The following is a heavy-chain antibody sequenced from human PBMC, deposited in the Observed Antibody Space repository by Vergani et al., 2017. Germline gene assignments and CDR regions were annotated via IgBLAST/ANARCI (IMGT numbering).Heavy chain of an antibody. D-gene: IGHD3-16*02. V-gene: IGHV4-34*01. CDR3: ARGVWGSYRFGDFYY. Sequence: QVQLQQWGAGLLKPSETLSLTCAVYGGSFSGYYWSWIRQPPGKGLEGIGEINHSGSTNYNPSLKSRVTISVDTSKNQFSLELSSVTAADTSVYYCARGVWGSYRFGDFYYWGQGTLVTVSS. CDR1: GGSFSGYY. J-gene: IGHJ4*02. CDR2: INHSGST.